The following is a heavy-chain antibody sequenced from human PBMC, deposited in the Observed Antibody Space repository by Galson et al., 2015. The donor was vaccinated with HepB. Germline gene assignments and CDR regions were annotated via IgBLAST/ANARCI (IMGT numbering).Heavy chain of an antibody. Sequence: TLSLTCSVSAGSISSGSYFWNWIRQPAGKGLEWIGRIYTSGKTNYNPSLESRVTISIDFSQNEFSLKLNSVTTADTAVYYCARMTVSIRRSQLEPPSIFDSWGQGTLVAVSS. CDR3: ARMTVSIRRSQLEPPSIFDS. CDR2: IYTSGKT. V-gene: IGHV4-61*02. D-gene: IGHD1-1*01. J-gene: IGHJ4*02. CDR1: AGSISSGSYF.